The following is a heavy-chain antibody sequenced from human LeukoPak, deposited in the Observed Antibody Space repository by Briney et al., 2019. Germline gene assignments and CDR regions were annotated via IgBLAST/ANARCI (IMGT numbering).Heavy chain of an antibody. D-gene: IGHD2/OR15-2a*01. Sequence: GGSLKLSCAASGFTFSGSAMEWVRQAPGKGLEWIGRIGKKTNNYATVYAVSMEGRFTMSRDDSKNTAYLQMNSLKTEDTAVYYCIASIVTFHDYWGQGALVTVSS. CDR1: GFTFSGSA. CDR2: IGKKTNNYAT. J-gene: IGHJ4*02. V-gene: IGHV3-73*01. CDR3: IASIVTFHDY.